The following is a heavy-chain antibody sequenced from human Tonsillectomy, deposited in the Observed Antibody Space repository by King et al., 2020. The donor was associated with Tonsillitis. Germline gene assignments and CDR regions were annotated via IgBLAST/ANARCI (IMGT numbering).Heavy chain of an antibody. CDR3: ATPLSAPGDIEVVVAAPLDY. CDR2: INPYSGGA. CDR1: GYTFSDYY. Sequence: HVQLVQSGAEVKKPGASVKVSCKASGYTFSDYYMHWVRQAPGQGLEWMGWINPYSGGANFAQKFQGRVTMTRDTSISTAYMELSWLRSDDTAVYYCATPLSAPGDIEVVVAAPLDYWGQGTLVTVSS. D-gene: IGHD2-15*01. J-gene: IGHJ4*02. V-gene: IGHV1-2*02.